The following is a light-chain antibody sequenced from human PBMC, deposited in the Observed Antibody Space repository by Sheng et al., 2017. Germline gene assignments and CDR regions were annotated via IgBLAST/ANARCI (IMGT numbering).Light chain of an antibody. CDR1: QDISNY. J-gene: IGKJ4*01. CDR3: QQYDNLLST. V-gene: IGKV1-33*01. Sequence: DIQMTQSPSSLSASVGDRVTITCQASQDISNYLNWYQQKPGKAPKLLIYDASNLETGVPSRFSGSGSGTDFTFTISSLQPEDIATYYCQQYDNLLSTFGRRDQGG. CDR2: DAS.